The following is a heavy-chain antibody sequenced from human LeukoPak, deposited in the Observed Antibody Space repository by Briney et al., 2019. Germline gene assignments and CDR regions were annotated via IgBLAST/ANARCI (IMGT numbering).Heavy chain of an antibody. V-gene: IGHV3-23*01. D-gene: IGHD3-22*01. CDR2: ISGSGGST. CDR1: GFTFSSNA. Sequence: PGGSLRLSCAASGFTFSSNAMSWVRQAPGKGLEWVSAISGSGGSTYYADSVKGRFTISRDNSKNTLYLQMNSLRAEDTAVYYCAKDLTPLYYYDSSGYYADFDYWGQGTLVTVSS. CDR3: AKDLTPLYYYDSSGYYADFDY. J-gene: IGHJ4*02.